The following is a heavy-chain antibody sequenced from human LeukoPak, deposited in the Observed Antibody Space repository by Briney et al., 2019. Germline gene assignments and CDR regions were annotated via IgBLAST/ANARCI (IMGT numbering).Heavy chain of an antibody. Sequence: GGSLRLSCAASGFTFTTYWMGWVRQVPGKGLEWVANIKQDGSEQYYVDSLKGRFTISRDNAKKSLFLEMNSLRVEDTAVYYCARDRSGSSSVDDAFDIWGQGIMVTVSS. CDR1: GFTFTTYW. CDR2: IKQDGSEQ. CDR3: ARDRSGSSSVDDAFDI. J-gene: IGHJ3*02. D-gene: IGHD1-26*01. V-gene: IGHV3-7*01.